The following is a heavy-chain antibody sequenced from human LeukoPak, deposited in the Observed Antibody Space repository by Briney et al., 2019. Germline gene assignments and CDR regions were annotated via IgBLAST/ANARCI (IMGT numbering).Heavy chain of an antibody. CDR2: IKSKTDGGTT. CDR1: GFTFSNAW. CDR3: TTAYCGGDCYSRAA. V-gene: IGHV3-15*01. D-gene: IGHD2-21*02. Sequence: GGSLRLSCAASGFTFSNAWMSWVRQAPGKGLEWVGRIKSKTDGGTTDYAAPVKGRFTISRDDSKNTLYLQMNSMKTEDTAVYYCTTAYCGGDCYSRAAWGQGTLVTASS. J-gene: IGHJ4*02.